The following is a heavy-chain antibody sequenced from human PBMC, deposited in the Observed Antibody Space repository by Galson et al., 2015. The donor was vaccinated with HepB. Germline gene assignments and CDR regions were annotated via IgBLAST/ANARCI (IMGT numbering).Heavy chain of an antibody. CDR1: GFTFSDYY. CDR2: ISSSSSYT. J-gene: IGHJ6*02. Sequence: SLRLSCAASGFTFSDYYMSWIRQAPGKGLEWVSYISSSSSYTNYADSVKGRFTISRDNAKNSLYLQMNSLRAEDTAVYYCARRGQQLVPGVGQNYYGMDVWGQGTTVTVSS. CDR3: ARRGQQLVPGVGQNYYGMDV. D-gene: IGHD6-13*01. V-gene: IGHV3-11*06.